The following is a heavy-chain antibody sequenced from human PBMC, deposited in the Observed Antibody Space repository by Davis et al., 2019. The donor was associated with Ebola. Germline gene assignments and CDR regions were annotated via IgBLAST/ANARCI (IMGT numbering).Heavy chain of an antibody. CDR1: GYTFTSYD. J-gene: IGHJ3*02. CDR3: ARVGYYDYIWGSYRRAFDI. V-gene: IGHV1-8*01. D-gene: IGHD3-16*02. Sequence: ASVKVSCKASGYTFTSYDINWVRQAPGQGLEWMGWMNPNSGNTGYAQKFQGRVTMTRNTSISTAYMELSSLRSEDTAVYYCARVGYYDYIWGSYRRAFDIWGQGTMVTVSS. CDR2: MNPNSGNT.